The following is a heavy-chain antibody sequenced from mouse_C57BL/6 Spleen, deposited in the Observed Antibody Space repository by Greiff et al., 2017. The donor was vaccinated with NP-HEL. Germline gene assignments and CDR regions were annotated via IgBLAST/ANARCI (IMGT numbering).Heavy chain of an antibody. CDR3: ARRPLGAMDY. J-gene: IGHJ4*01. D-gene: IGHD3-1*01. V-gene: IGHV1-50*01. CDR2: IDPSDSYT. Sequence: QVQLQQPGAELVKPGASVKLSCKASGYTFTSYWMQWVKQRPGQGLEWIGEIDPSDSYTNYNQKFKGKATLTVDTSSSPAYMQLSSLTSEDSAVYYCARRPLGAMDYWGQGTSVTVSS. CDR1: GYTFTSYW.